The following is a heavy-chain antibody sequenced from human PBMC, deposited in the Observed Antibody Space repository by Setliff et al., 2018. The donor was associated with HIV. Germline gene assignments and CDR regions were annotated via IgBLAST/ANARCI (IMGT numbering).Heavy chain of an antibody. CDR1: GYTFTSCF. V-gene: IGHV1-46*01. D-gene: IGHD2-2*01. Sequence: ASVKVSCKASGYTFTSCFMHWVRQAPGQGLEYMGIINPSDGATDYTQKFQDRVTMTSDTSTSTVYMELRSLRSDDTAVYYCARDPFCGSTSCDAVGGMDVWGQGTTVTV. CDR3: ARDPFCGSTSCDAVGGMDV. J-gene: IGHJ6*02. CDR2: INPSDGAT.